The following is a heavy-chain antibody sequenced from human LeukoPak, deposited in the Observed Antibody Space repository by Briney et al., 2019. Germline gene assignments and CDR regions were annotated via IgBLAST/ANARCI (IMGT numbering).Heavy chain of an antibody. CDR2: VYYSGST. CDR3: ARQIPDYYDSSGYYDY. Sequence: PSETLSLTCTVSGGSISTYYWSWIRQPPGKGLEWIGYVYYSGSTNYNPSLMSRVTISVDTSKNQFSLKLSSVTAADTAVYYCARQIPDYYDSSGYYDYWGQGTLVTVSS. CDR1: GGSISTYY. J-gene: IGHJ4*02. V-gene: IGHV4-59*08. D-gene: IGHD3-22*01.